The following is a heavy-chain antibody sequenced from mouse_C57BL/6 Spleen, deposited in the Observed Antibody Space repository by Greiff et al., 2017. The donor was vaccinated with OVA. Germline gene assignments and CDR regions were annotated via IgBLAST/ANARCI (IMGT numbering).Heavy chain of an antibody. CDR2: IHPSDSDT. CDR1: GYTFTSYW. CDR3: AIVLRGVATGAMDY. Sequence: QVQLKQPGAELVKPGASVKVSCKASGYTFTSYWMHWVKQRPGQGLEWIGRIHPSDSDTNYNQKFKGKATLTVDKSSSTAYRQLSSLTSEDSAVYYCAIVLRGVATGAMDYWGQGTSVTVSS. V-gene: IGHV1-74*01. J-gene: IGHJ4*01. D-gene: IGHD1-1*01.